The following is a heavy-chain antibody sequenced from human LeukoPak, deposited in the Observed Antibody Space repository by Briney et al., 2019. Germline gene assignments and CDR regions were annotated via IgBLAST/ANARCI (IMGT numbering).Heavy chain of an antibody. J-gene: IGHJ5*02. CDR3: ARERLLWFGELFTGRGFDP. D-gene: IGHD3-10*01. CDR2: ISYDGSNK. V-gene: IGHV3-30*14. CDR1: GFTFSSYA. Sequence: GRSLRLSCAASGFTFSSYAMHWVRQAPGKGLEWVAVISYDGSNKYYADSVKGRFTISRDNSKNTLYLQMNSLRAEDTAVYYCARERLLWFGELFTGRGFDPWGQGTLVTVSS.